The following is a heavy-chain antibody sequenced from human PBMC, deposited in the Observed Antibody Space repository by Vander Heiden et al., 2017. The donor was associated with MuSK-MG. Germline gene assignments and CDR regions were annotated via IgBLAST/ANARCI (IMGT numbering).Heavy chain of an antibody. CDR3: AREGWAYQDSGGTPDYWDY. CDR1: GFTVSSSY. Sequence: EVQLVESGGGLVQPGGSLRLSCAASGFTVSSSYMSWVRQAPGKGLEWVSVIYSGGTTYHADSVKGRFTISGHNAKNTLYLQMNSLRAEDTAVYYCAREGWAYQDSGGTPDYWDYWGQGTLVTVSS. J-gene: IGHJ4*02. V-gene: IGHV3-66*01. CDR2: IYSGGTT. D-gene: IGHD3-22*01.